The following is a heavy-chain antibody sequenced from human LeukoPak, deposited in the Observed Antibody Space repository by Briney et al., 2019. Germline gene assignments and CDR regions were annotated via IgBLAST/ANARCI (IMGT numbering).Heavy chain of an antibody. CDR3: ARDLSGDYGHWFDP. J-gene: IGHJ5*02. D-gene: IGHD4-17*01. Sequence: PGGSLRLSCAASGFTFSNAWMSWVRQAPGKGLEWVGRIKSKTDGGTTDYAAPVKGRFTISRDNSKNTLYLQMNSLRAEDTAVYYCARDLSGDYGHWFDPWGQGTLVTVSS. CDR1: GFTFSNAW. CDR2: IKSKTDGGTT. V-gene: IGHV3-15*01.